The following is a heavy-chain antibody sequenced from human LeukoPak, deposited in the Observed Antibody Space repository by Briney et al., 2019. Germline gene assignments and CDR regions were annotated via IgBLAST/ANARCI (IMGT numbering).Heavy chain of an antibody. CDR3: ARDPPRDDSGGYYSSGRLDY. CDR2: INPSGGST. J-gene: IGHJ4*02. D-gene: IGHD3-22*01. V-gene: IGHV1-46*01. Sequence: ASVKVSCKASGYTFTSYYMHWVRQAPGQGLEWMGIINPSGGSTSYAQKFQGRVTMTRDMSTSTVYMELSSLRSEDTAVHYCARDPPRDDSGGYYSSGRLDYWGQGTLVTVSS. CDR1: GYTFTSYY.